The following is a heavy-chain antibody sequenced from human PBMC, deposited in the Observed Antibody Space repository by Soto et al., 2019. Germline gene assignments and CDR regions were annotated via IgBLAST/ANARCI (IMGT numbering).Heavy chain of an antibody. V-gene: IGHV4-59*01. D-gene: IGHD3-22*01. Sequence: SETLSLTCTVSGGSISSYYWSWIRQPPGKGLEWIGYIYYSGSTNYNPSIKSRDTISVDTSKNQFSLKLSSVTASDTAVYYCARIGADYYDSSGYYSGPYNFDYWGQGTLVTVS. J-gene: IGHJ4*02. CDR2: IYYSGST. CDR3: ARIGADYYDSSGYYSGPYNFDY. CDR1: GGSISSYY.